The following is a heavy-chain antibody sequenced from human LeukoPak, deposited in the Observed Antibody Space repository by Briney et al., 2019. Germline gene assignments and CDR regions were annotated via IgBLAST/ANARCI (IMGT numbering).Heavy chain of an antibody. CDR1: GGSNSIYY. V-gene: IGHV4-59*08. D-gene: IGHD5-12*01. CDR3: ARRRCGYVYSCFDP. Sequence: PSETLSLTCTVSGGSNSIYYWSWIRQPPGKGLEWIGYIYYSGSTNYNPSLKSRVTISIDTSKNQFSLKLSSVTAADTAVYYCARRRCGYVYSCFDPWGQGTLVSVSS. CDR2: IYYSGST. J-gene: IGHJ5*02.